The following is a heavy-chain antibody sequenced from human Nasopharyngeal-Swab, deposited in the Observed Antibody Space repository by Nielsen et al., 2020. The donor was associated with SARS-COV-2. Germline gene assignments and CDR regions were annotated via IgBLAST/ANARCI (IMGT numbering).Heavy chain of an antibody. CDR2: ISSSSSYI. CDR3: ASDFYGDYSDY. V-gene: IGHV3-21*01. Sequence: GESLKISCAASGFTFSSYSMNWVRQAPGEGLEWVSSISSSSSYIYYADSVKGRFTISRDNAKNSLYLQMNSLRAEDTAVYYCASDFYGDYSDYWGQGTLVTVSS. D-gene: IGHD4-17*01. CDR1: GFTFSSYS. J-gene: IGHJ4*02.